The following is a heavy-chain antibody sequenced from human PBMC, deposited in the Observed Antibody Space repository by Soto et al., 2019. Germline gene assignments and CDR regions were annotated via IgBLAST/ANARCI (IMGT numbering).Heavy chain of an antibody. Sequence: GASVKVSCKASGGTFSRYAISWVRQAPGQGLEWMGGIIPIFGTANYAQKFQGRVTITADESTSTAYMELSSLRSEDTAVYYCARDTGSIAAPNWFDPWGQGTLVTVSS. J-gene: IGHJ5*02. V-gene: IGHV1-69*13. CDR3: ARDTGSIAAPNWFDP. CDR2: IIPIFGTA. D-gene: IGHD6-6*01. CDR1: GGTFSRYA.